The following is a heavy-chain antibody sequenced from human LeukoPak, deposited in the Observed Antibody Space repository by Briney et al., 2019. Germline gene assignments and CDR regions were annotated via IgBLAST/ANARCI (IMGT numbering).Heavy chain of an antibody. CDR1: GFTFSSYV. V-gene: IGHV3-64*01. J-gene: IGHJ3*02. D-gene: IGHD4-17*01. Sequence: GGPLRLSCAASGFTFSSYVMHWVRQAPGKGLEYVSAISSNGGSTYYVNSVKGRFTISRDNSKNTLYLQMGSLRAEDMAVYYCARGLDYGDYGRYAFDIWGQGTMVTVSS. CDR3: ARGLDYGDYGRYAFDI. CDR2: ISSNGGST.